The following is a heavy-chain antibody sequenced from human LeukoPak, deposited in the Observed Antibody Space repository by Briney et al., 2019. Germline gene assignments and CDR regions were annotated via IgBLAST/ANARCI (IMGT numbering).Heavy chain of an antibody. J-gene: IGHJ4*02. V-gene: IGHV3-21*01. D-gene: IGHD3-22*01. Sequence: GGSLRLSCAASGFTFRSYSMNWVRQAAGKGLEWISSISSSSSYIYYAGSVKGRFTISRDNARNSLYLQMNSLRAEDTAVYYCASSYYYDSSGYYYDHDFFDYWGQGTLVTVSS. CDR1: GFTFRSYS. CDR2: ISSSSSYI. CDR3: ASSYYYDSSGYYYDHDFFDY.